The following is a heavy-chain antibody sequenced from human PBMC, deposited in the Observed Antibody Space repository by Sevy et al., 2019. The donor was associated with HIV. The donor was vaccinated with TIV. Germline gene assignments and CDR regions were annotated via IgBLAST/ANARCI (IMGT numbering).Heavy chain of an antibody. Sequence: GGSLGLSCVVSGFSVSSNYMSWVRQAPGKGLEWVSNIYSDGRTYYADSGRGRFTISRDTSKNTVYLEMKSLRAEDTAEYYCTREDIVLGEDNYYGMDVWGHGTTVTVSS. D-gene: IGHD2-15*01. V-gene: IGHV3-53*01. CDR3: TREDIVLGEDNYYGMDV. J-gene: IGHJ6*02. CDR1: GFSVSSNY. CDR2: IYSDGRT.